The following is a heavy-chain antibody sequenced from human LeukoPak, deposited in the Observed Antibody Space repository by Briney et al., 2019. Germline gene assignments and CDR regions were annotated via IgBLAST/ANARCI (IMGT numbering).Heavy chain of an antibody. CDR3: AKDKRVIAVAGHFDY. J-gene: IGHJ4*02. CDR1: GFTFRGYA. CDR2: ISGSGGST. V-gene: IGHV3-23*01. Sequence: GGSLRLSCAASGFTFRGYAMSWVRQAPGKGLEWVSAISGSGGSTYYADSVKGRFTISRDNSKNTLYLQMNSLRAEDTAVYYCAKDKRVIAVAGHFDYWGQGTLVTVSS. D-gene: IGHD6-19*01.